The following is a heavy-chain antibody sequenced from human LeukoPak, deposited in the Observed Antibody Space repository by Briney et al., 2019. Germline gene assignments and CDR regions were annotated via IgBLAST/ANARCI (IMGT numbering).Heavy chain of an antibody. CDR1: GGSISPHY. CDR2: VYYNGLT. CDR3: TRERSTVTFDY. D-gene: IGHD4-17*01. J-gene: IGHJ4*02. Sequence: KPSETLSLTCTVSGGSISPHYWTWIRPTPGKGLEWIGYVYYNGLTSYNASLRSRLILSVDTARNQVSLKLTSVTAADTAVYYCTRERSTVTFDYWGQGTLVTVSS. V-gene: IGHV4-59*11.